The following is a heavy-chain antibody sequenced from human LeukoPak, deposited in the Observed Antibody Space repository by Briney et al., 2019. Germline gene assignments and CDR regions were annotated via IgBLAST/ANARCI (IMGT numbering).Heavy chain of an antibody. CDR2: IYYSGST. Sequence: SETLSLTCTVSGGSISSSSYYWGWIRQPPGKGLEWIGSIYYSGSTYYNPSLKSRVTISVDTSKNQFSLKLSSVTAADTAMYYCARVGSEDAFDIWGQGTMVTVSS. CDR3: ARVGSEDAFDI. V-gene: IGHV4-39*07. J-gene: IGHJ3*02. D-gene: IGHD6-19*01. CDR1: GGSISSSSYY.